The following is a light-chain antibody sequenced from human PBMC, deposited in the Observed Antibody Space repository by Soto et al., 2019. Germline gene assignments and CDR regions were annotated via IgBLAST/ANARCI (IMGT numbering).Light chain of an antibody. CDR3: QQYSSWYT. Sequence: IMLTQSPATLSVSPGEKATLSCRASQSVSSDLAWYQQNPGQAPRLLIYGASTRATGIPARFTGSGSGTEFTLTISSLQSEDFAVYYCQQYSSWYTFGQGTKLEIK. CDR2: GAS. V-gene: IGKV3-15*01. CDR1: QSVSSD. J-gene: IGKJ2*01.